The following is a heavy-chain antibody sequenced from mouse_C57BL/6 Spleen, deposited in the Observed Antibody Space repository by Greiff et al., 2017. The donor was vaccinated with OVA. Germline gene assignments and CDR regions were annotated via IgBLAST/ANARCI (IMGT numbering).Heavy chain of an antibody. J-gene: IGHJ4*01. Sequence: VQLQQPGAELVRPGSSVKLSCKASGYTFTSYWMHWVKQRPIQGLEWIGNIDPSDSETHYNQKFKDKATLTVDKSSSTAYMQLSSLTSEDSAVYYCARLYDYDRGLYAMDYWGQGTSVTVSS. CDR1: GYTFTSYW. CDR2: IDPSDSET. CDR3: ARLYDYDRGLYAMDY. V-gene: IGHV1-52*01. D-gene: IGHD2-4*01.